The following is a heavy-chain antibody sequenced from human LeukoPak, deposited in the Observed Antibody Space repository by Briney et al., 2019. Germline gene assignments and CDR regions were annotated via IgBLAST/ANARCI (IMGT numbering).Heavy chain of an antibody. CDR1: GGSISGYY. D-gene: IGHD4-17*01. J-gene: IGHJ4*02. CDR3: ARVTVTTMGYYFDD. V-gene: IGHV4-4*07. CDR2: IYTSGST. Sequence: SETLSLTCTVSGGSISGYYWSWIRQPAGKGLEWIERIYTSGSTDYNPSLKSRVTISIDKSKNQFSLKLSSLTAADTAVYYSARVTVTTMGYYFDDWSQGTLVTVSS.